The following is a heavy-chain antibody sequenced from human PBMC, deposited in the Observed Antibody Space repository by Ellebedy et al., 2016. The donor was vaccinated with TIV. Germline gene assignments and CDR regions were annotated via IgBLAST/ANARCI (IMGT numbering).Heavy chain of an antibody. Sequence: ASVKVSCKASGYTFTSYYVHWVRQAPGQGLEWMGWINPNSGGTYYAQKFQGRVTMTRDTSISTAHMEVSRLTSDDTAVYYCARDRGRWLQYHDYWGQGTLVTVSS. D-gene: IGHD5-24*01. CDR1: GYTFTSYY. CDR3: ARDRGRWLQYHDY. V-gene: IGHV1-2*02. J-gene: IGHJ4*02. CDR2: INPNSGGT.